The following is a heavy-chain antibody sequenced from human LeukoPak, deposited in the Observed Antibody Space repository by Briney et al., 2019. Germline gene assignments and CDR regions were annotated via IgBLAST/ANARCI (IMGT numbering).Heavy chain of an antibody. J-gene: IGHJ4*02. CDR1: GFTFSSYG. CDR3: AKVTYGSGTYGAFDS. CDR2: ISGSGGST. V-gene: IGHV3-23*01. Sequence: GGTLRLSCAASGFTFSSYGMSWVRQAPGKGLEWVSAISGSGGSTYYADSVKGRFTISGDNSKNTLYLQMNSLRAEDTAVYHCAKVTYGSGTYGAFDSWGQGTLVTVSS. D-gene: IGHD3-10*01.